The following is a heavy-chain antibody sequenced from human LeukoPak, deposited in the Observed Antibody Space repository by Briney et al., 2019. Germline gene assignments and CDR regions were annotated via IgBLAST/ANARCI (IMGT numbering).Heavy chain of an antibody. CDR2: ISSSGRYI. Sequence: AGGSLTLSCADSTSSFSSYTMYWVRQTPGGGLEWVSAISSSGRYIYYADSVKGRFTISRDNAKNLLFLQMDSLRVDDTAMYYCARGINPDHPMMADVDPDYWGQGTLVTVSS. D-gene: IGHD5-24*01. CDR1: TSSFSSYT. V-gene: IGHV3-21*06. J-gene: IGHJ4*02. CDR3: ARGINPDHPMMADVDPDY.